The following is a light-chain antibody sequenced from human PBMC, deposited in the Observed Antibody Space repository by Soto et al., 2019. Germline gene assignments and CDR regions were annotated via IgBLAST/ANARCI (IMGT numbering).Light chain of an antibody. CDR3: SSFTTANTVV. Sequence: QSVLTQPASVSGSPGQSITISCSGSRSDIGSYNYVSWYQHHPDKAPRLIIYEVNNRPSGVSNRFSGSKSGNTASLTVSGLQAEDEVFYFCSSFTTANTVVFGGGTQLTVL. CDR1: RSDIGSYNY. V-gene: IGLV2-14*01. J-gene: IGLJ7*01. CDR2: EVN.